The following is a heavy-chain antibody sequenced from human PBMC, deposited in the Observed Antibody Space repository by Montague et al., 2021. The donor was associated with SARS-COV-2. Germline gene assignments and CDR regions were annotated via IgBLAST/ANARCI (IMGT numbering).Heavy chain of an antibody. CDR3: TSGREGNYNVMDA. CDR2: TYYRSKWYN. J-gene: IGHJ6*02. Sequence: CAISGDRVSSNSATWNWVRQSPSRGLEWLGRTYYRSKWYNDYAVSVRGRVTINPDTSKNQFSLQLNSVTPEDTAIYYCTSGREGNYNVMDAWGQGTTVTVSS. V-gene: IGHV6-1*01. D-gene: IGHD1-1*01. CDR1: GDRVSSNSAT.